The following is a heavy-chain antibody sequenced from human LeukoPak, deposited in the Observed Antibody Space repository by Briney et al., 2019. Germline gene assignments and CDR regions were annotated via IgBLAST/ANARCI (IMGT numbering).Heavy chain of an antibody. CDR1: GFTFSSYG. CDR3: AKDLYPLIVGTLFDY. D-gene: IGHD1-26*01. CDR2: ISYDGSNK. Sequence: GRSLRLSCAASGFTFSSYGMHWVRQAPGKGLEWEAVISYDGSNKYYADSVKGRFTISRDNSKNTLYLQMNSLRAEDTAVYYCAKDLYPLIVGTLFDYWGQGTLVTVSS. V-gene: IGHV3-30*18. J-gene: IGHJ4*02.